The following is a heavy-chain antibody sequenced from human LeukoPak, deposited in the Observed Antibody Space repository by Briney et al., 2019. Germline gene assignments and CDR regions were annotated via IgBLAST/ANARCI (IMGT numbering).Heavy chain of an antibody. J-gene: IGHJ4*02. CDR3: ARDSGDDFWSGYYISDFDY. V-gene: IGHV3-21*01. CDR2: ISSSSSYI. D-gene: IGHD3-3*01. CDR1: GFTFSSYS. Sequence: GGSLRLSCAASGFTFSSYSMNWVRQAPGKGLEWVSSISSSSSYIYYADSVKGRFTISRDNAKNSLYLQMNSRRTEDTAVYYCARDSGDDFWSGYYISDFDYWGQGTLVTVSS.